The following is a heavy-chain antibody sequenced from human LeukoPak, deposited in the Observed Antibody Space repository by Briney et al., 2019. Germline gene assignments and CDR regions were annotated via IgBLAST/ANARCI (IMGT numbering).Heavy chain of an antibody. CDR2: IWYDGSNK. CDR3: AKDLGMVVTSYFDY. CDR1: GLTFSSYG. Sequence: GRSLRLSCAASGLTFSSYGMHWVRQAPGKGLEWVAVIWYDGSNKYYADSVKGRFTISRDNSKNTLYLQMNSLRAEDTAVYYCAKDLGMVVTSYFDYWGQGTLVTVSS. J-gene: IGHJ4*02. D-gene: IGHD4-23*01. V-gene: IGHV3-33*06.